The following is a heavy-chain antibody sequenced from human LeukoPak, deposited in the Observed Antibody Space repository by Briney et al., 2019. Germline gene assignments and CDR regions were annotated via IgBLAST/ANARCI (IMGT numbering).Heavy chain of an antibody. CDR1: GGSISSYY. CDR2: IYYSGST. J-gene: IGHJ3*02. D-gene: IGHD5-24*01. V-gene: IGHV4-59*08. Sequence: SETLSLTCTVSGGSISSYYWSWIRQPPGKGLEWIGYIYYSGSTNYNPSLKSRVTISVDTSKKQFSLKLNSVTAADTAVYYCARHRIIEDIWGQGTMVTVSS. CDR3: ARHRIIEDI.